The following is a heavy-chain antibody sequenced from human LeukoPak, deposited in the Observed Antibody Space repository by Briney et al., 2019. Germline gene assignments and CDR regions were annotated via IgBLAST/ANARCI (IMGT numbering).Heavy chain of an antibody. Sequence: ASVKVSCKASGYTFTSYGISWVRQAPGQGLEWMGWISAYNGNTNYAQQLQGRVTMTTDTSTSTAYMELRSLRSDDTAVYYCARTPGVYCSGGSCYYYYYYMDVWGKGTTVTVSS. CDR2: ISAYNGNT. CDR1: GYTFTSYG. D-gene: IGHD2-15*01. CDR3: ARTPGVYCSGGSCYYYYYYMDV. J-gene: IGHJ6*03. V-gene: IGHV1-18*01.